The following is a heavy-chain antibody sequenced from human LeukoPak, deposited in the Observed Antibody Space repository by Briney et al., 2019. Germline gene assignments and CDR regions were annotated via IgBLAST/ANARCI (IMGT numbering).Heavy chain of an antibody. V-gene: IGHV3-66*01. CDR3: ARAYYDSSGYHYFDY. Sequence: GGSLRLSCAASGFTVSSNYMSWVRQAPGKGLEWVSVIYSGGSTYYADSVKGRFTISRDNSKNTLYLQMNSLRAEDTAVYYCARAYYDSSGYHYFDYWGQGTLVTVSS. J-gene: IGHJ4*02. D-gene: IGHD3-22*01. CDR2: IYSGGST. CDR1: GFTVSSNY.